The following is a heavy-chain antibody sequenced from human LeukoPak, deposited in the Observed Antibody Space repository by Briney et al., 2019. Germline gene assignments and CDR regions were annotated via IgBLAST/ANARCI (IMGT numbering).Heavy chain of an antibody. V-gene: IGHV3-23*01. CDR3: AKDRPITIFGVVLYYFDY. J-gene: IGHJ4*02. Sequence: GGSLRLSCAASGFTFSSYAMSWVRQAPGKGLEWVSSISSSGGSTYHADCVKGRFNISRENSKNTVYLQMNRLRAEDRAVYYCAKDRPITIFGVVLYYFDYWGQGTLVTVSS. D-gene: IGHD3-3*01. CDR1: GFTFSSYA. CDR2: ISSSGGST.